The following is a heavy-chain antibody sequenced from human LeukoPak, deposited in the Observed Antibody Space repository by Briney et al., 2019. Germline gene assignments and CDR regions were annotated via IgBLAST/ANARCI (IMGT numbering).Heavy chain of an antibody. V-gene: IGHV3-15*01. J-gene: IGHJ4*02. Sequence: PGGSLRLSCAASGFTFSNAWMSWVRQAPGKGLEGVGRIKSKTDGGTTDYAAPVKGRFTISRDDSKNTLYLQMNSLKTEDTAVYYCTTPTETHLTILNYWGQGTLVTVSS. CDR2: IKSKTDGGTT. CDR1: GFTFSNAW. D-gene: IGHD3-3*01. CDR3: TTPTETHLTILNY.